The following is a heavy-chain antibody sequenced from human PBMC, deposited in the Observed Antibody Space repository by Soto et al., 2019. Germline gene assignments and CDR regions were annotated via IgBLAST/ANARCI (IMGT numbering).Heavy chain of an antibody. Sequence: QVRLVQSGAEVKKPGASVKICCETSGYTFTKFHLHWVRHAPGQGLEWVGRINPAGGAANYAQPFQGRVSVTTDTSTSTVSMQLSNLRSEDTAVYYCATEGDPRLYAATVFDYWGQGTLLSVSS. V-gene: IGHV1-46*01. J-gene: IGHJ4*02. CDR3: ATEGDPRLYAATVFDY. CDR1: GYTFTKFH. D-gene: IGHD2-21*01. CDR2: INPAGGAA.